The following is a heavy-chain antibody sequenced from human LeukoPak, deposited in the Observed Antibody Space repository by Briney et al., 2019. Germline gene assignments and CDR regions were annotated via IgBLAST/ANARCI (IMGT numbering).Heavy chain of an antibody. J-gene: IGHJ3*02. V-gene: IGHV4-39*01. CDR3: ANTYTMVRGVRGAFDI. CDR2: IYYSGST. D-gene: IGHD3-10*01. CDR1: GGSISSSSYY. Sequence: PSETLSLTCTVSGGSISSSSYYWGWIRQPPGKGLEWIGSIYYSGSTYYNPSLKSRVTISVDTSKNQFSLKLSSVTAADTAVYYCANTYTMVRGVRGAFDIWGQGTMVTVSS.